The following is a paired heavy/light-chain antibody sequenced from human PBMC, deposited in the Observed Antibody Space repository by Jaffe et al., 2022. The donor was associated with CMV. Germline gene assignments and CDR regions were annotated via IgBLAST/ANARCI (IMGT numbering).Heavy chain of an antibody. J-gene: IGHJ4*02. D-gene: IGHD1-26*01. CDR3: ARSPHGGILDY. CDR2: IRDSYTT. CDR1: GFTFSDHH. V-gene: IGHV3-72*01. Sequence: EVQLVESGGGLVQPGGSLRLSCAGSGFTFSDHHMDWVRQAPGKGLEWVGRIRDSYTTEYAASVKGRFTISRDDSKNSVYLQMNSLKTEDTAVYYCARSPHGGILDYWGQGTLVTVSS.
Light chain of an antibody. Sequence: DIQMTQSPSTLSASIGDRVIITCRASQSISNSMAWFQQKPGRAPELLIYKASTLESGVPSRFSGSGSGTEFTLTISSLQPDDFATYYCLQYKMYSFTFGPGTKVDIK. CDR3: LQYKMYSFT. J-gene: IGKJ3*01. CDR2: KAS. V-gene: IGKV1-5*03. CDR1: QSISNS.